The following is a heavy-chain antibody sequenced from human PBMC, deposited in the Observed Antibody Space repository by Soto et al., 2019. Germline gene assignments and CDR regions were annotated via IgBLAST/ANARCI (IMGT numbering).Heavy chain of an antibody. V-gene: IGHV3-33*01. J-gene: IGHJ4*02. CDR3: AREAYYYGSGSYNFDY. Sequence: QVQLVESGGGVVQPGRSLRLSCAASGFTFSSYGMHWVRQAPGKGLEWVAVIWYDGSNKYYADSVKGRFTISRDNSKNTLYLQMNSLRAEHTAVYYCAREAYYYGSGSYNFDYWGQGTLVTVSS. CDR1: GFTFSSYG. CDR2: IWYDGSNK. D-gene: IGHD3-10*01.